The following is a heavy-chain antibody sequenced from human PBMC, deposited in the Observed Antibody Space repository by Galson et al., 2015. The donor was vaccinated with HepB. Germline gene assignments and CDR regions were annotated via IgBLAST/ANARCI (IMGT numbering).Heavy chain of an antibody. CDR2: ISYDGSNK. V-gene: IGHV3-30*04. D-gene: IGHD3-10*01. CDR3: ARGAPIYGSGSYGAFDI. Sequence: SLRLSCAASGFTFSSYAMHWVRQAPGKGLEWVAVISYDGSNKYYADSAKGRFTISRDNSKNTLYLQMNSLRAEDTAVYYCARGAPIYGSGSYGAFDIWGQGTMVTVSS. J-gene: IGHJ3*02. CDR1: GFTFSSYA.